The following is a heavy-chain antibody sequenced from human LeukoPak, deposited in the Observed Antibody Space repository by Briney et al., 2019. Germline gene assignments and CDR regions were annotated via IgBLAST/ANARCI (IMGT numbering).Heavy chain of an antibody. CDR2: INHSGST. V-gene: IGHV4-34*01. Sequence: KPSETLSLTCAVHGGSFSGYYWSWIRQPPGKGLEWIGEINHSGSTNYNPSLKSRVTISVDTSKNQFSLKLCSVTAADTAVYYCARGRGYCSSTSCYNTGYWYFDLWGRGTLVTVSS. D-gene: IGHD2-2*02. J-gene: IGHJ2*01. CDR1: GGSFSGYY. CDR3: ARGRGYCSSTSCYNTGYWYFDL.